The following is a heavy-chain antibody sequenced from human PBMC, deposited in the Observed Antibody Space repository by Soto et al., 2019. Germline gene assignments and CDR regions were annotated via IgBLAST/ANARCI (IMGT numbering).Heavy chain of an antibody. Sequence: QVQLQESGPGLVKPSETLSLTCTVSGGSIRSYYWNWIRQPTGQGLEWIGDIYDSGSTNYNPSLRGRVPMSVDTSKTQFPRKLTSVTAADTAVYYCARGGNSWYAYWGQGPLVTVSS. D-gene: IGHD6-13*01. V-gene: IGHV4-59*01. CDR2: IYDSGST. CDR3: ARGGNSWYAY. CDR1: GGSIRSYY. J-gene: IGHJ4*02.